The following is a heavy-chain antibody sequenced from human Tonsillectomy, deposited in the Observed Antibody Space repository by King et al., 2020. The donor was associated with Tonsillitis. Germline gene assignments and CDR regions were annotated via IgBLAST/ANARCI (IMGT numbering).Heavy chain of an antibody. CDR1: GFTFSIYW. Sequence: VQLVESGGGLVQPGGSLRLSCAASGFTFSIYWMSWVRQAPGKGLEWVANINQDGSEKFYVDSVKGRFTISSDNAKNSLYLQRNSLRAEDTAVYYCARGGIASGWYPFDYWGQGTLVTVSS. D-gene: IGHD6-19*01. CDR2: INQDGSEK. V-gene: IGHV3-7*03. J-gene: IGHJ4*02. CDR3: ARGGIASGWYPFDY.